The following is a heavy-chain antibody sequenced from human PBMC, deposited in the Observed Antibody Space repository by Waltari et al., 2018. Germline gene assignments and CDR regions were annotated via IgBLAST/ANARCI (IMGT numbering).Heavy chain of an antibody. CDR1: GFTFSSYA. Sequence: EVQLLESGGGLVQPGGSLRLSCAASGFTFSSYAMSWVRQAPGKGREWVSAMSCSGGSIYYADSVKSRFTISRDKSKNTLYLQMNSRRAEDTAVYYCAQITALGYWGQGTLVTVSS. V-gene: IGHV3-23*01. CDR3: AQITALGY. J-gene: IGHJ4*02. CDR2: MSCSGGSI. D-gene: IGHD3-16*01.